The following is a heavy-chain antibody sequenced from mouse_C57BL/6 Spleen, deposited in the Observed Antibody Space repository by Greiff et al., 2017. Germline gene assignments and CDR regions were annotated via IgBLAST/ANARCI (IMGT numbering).Heavy chain of an antibody. D-gene: IGHD2-4*01. Sequence: QVQLQQPGAELVKPGASVKLSCKASGYTFTSYWMPWVKQRPGQGLEWIGELDPSDSNTNYNQKFKGKATLTVDTSSSTAYMQLSSLTSDDSAVYYFAGYDYGEAYWGHGTLVTVSA. J-gene: IGHJ3*01. CDR3: AGYDYGEAY. CDR2: LDPSDSNT. CDR1: GYTFTSYW. V-gene: IGHV1-50*01.